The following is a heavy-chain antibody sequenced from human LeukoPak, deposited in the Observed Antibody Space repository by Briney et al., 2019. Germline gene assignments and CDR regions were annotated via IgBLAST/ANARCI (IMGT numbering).Heavy chain of an antibody. D-gene: IGHD2-15*01. J-gene: IGHJ4*02. V-gene: IGHV3-7*01. CDR1: GFTFSSDW. CDR3: ESMLGYCSGGSCYPPRDY. Sequence: GGSLRLSCAASGFTFSSDWMSWVRQAPGKGLEWVANIKQDGSEKYYVDSVKGRFTISRDNAKNSLYLQMNSLRAGDTAVYYCESMLGYCSGGSCYPPRDYWGQGTLVTVSS. CDR2: IKQDGSEK.